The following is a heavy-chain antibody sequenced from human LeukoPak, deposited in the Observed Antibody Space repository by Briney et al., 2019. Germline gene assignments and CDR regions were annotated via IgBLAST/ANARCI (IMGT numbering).Heavy chain of an antibody. CDR1: GYTFSIYY. Sequence: ASVKVSCKASGYTFSIYYMDWVRQAPGQGLEWMGIINPTGNSTTYAQKFQGRLTMTRDTSTSTVYMELSSQRSEDTAVYYCARISSYKSPADYWGQGTLVTVSS. CDR2: INPTGNST. V-gene: IGHV1-46*01. D-gene: IGHD6-6*01. CDR3: ARISSYKSPADY. J-gene: IGHJ4*02.